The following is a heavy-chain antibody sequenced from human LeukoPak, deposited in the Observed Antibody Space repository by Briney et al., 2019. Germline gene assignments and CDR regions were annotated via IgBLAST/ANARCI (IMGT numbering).Heavy chain of an antibody. V-gene: IGHV3-48*01. Sequence: GGSLRLSCAASGFTFSSYSMNWVRQAPGKGLEWVSYISSSSSNIYYADSVKGRFTISRDNAKNSLYLQMNSLRAEDTAVYYCARLDYDSSGYYFGRAMYFDLWGRGTLVTVSS. D-gene: IGHD3-22*01. J-gene: IGHJ2*01. CDR3: ARLDYDSSGYYFGRAMYFDL. CDR1: GFTFSSYS. CDR2: ISSSSSNI.